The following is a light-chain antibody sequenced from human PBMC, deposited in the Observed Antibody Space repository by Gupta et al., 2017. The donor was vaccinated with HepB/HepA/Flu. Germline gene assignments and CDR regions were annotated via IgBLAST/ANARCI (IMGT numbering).Light chain of an antibody. CDR1: RSNIGSNT. V-gene: IGLV1-44*01. J-gene: IGLJ3*02. CDR3: AAWDDSLNGFWV. CDR2: SNN. Sequence: QSVLTQPPSASGTPGQRVTISCSGSRSNIGSNTVNWYQQLPGTAPKLLIHSNNERPSGVPDRFSGSKSGTSASLAISGLQSEDEADYYCAAWDDSLNGFWVFGGGTKLTVL.